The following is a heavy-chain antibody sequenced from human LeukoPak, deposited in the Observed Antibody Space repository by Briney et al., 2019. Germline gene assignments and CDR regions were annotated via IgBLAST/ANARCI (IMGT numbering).Heavy chain of an antibody. Sequence: PGGSLRLSCAASGFTFSTYWMSWVRQAPGKGLEWVANIKQDGSEKNYVDSVKGRFTISRDNAKKSLYLQMNSLRAEDTAVYYCAREELGYCSSISCPEYYYYYMDVWGKGTTVTVSS. J-gene: IGHJ6*03. V-gene: IGHV3-7*01. D-gene: IGHD2-2*01. CDR1: GFTFSTYW. CDR2: IKQDGSEK. CDR3: AREELGYCSSISCPEYYYYYMDV.